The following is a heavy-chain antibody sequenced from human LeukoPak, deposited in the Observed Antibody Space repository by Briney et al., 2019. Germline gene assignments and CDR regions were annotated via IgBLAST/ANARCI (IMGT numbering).Heavy chain of an antibody. Sequence: GGSLRLSCAASGFTFSSFEMNWIRKAPGKGLEWVSYISSSSSTIYYADSVKGRFTISRDNAKNSQYLQMNSLRAEDTAVYYCARDFDYWGQGTLVTVSS. CDR3: ARDFDY. V-gene: IGHV3-48*03. J-gene: IGHJ4*02. CDR2: ISSSSSTI. CDR1: GFTFSSFE.